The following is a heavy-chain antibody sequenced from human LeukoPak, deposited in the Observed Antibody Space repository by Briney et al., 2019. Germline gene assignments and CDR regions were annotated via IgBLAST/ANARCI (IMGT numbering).Heavy chain of an antibody. D-gene: IGHD4-23*01. V-gene: IGHV4-39*01. J-gene: IGHJ2*01. CDR1: GGPISSNVYY. CDR2: IYYSGST. Sequence: SETLSLTCTVSGGPISSNVYYWGWIRQPPGKGLEYIGSIYYSGSTYYNPSLQSRVTISVDTSKNQFSLKLSSVTAADTAVYYCARHYYGGNTGSYWYFDLWGRGTLVTVSS. CDR3: ARHYYGGNTGSYWYFDL.